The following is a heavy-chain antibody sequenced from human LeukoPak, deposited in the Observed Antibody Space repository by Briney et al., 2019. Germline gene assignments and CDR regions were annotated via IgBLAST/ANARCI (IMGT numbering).Heavy chain of an antibody. Sequence: GGSLRLSCAAPGFTFSSYAMSWVRQAPGKGLEWVSAISGSGGSTYYADSVKGRFTISRDNSKNTLYLQMNSLRAEDTAVYYCAKGAPVLLWFGESRPFDYWGQGTLVTVSS. CDR1: GFTFSSYA. CDR2: ISGSGGST. V-gene: IGHV3-23*01. CDR3: AKGAPVLLWFGESRPFDY. D-gene: IGHD3-10*01. J-gene: IGHJ4*02.